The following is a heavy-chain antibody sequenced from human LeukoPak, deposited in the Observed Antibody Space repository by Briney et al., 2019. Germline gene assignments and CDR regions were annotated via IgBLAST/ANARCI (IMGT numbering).Heavy chain of an antibody. CDR2: INDDGISA. CDR1: GFTLGNYW. CDR3: ARDPVVPAALDV. D-gene: IGHD2-2*01. V-gene: IGHV3-74*01. J-gene: IGHJ6*02. Sequence: GGSLRLSCAASGFTLGNYWMHWVRQAPGKGLVWVARINDDGISASYADSVKGRFTISRDNAGNTVYLQMNSLRVEDTAVYYCARDPVVPAALDVWGQGTAVTVSS.